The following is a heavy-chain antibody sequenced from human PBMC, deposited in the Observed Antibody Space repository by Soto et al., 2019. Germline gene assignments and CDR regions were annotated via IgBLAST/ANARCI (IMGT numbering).Heavy chain of an antibody. D-gene: IGHD2-8*01. Sequence: GESLKISCQASGYTFSAFWITWVRQMPGKGLEWMATIDPRDSYSNYSLSFQGHVTIPADKYIGSAYLHCSTLEASDTATFYWARLSTGFCTNATCQNYFGMDVWGRGPTVTVSS. CDR2: IDPRDSYS. J-gene: IGHJ6*02. CDR1: GYTFSAFW. V-gene: IGHV5-10-1*01. CDR3: ARLSTGFCTNATCQNYFGMDV.